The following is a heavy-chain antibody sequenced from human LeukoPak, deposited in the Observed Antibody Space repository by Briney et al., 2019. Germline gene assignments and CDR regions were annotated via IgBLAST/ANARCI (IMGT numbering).Heavy chain of an antibody. CDR3: ARSPFAYDFWSGYYPLDY. D-gene: IGHD3-3*01. J-gene: IGHJ4*02. V-gene: IGHV4-39*01. Sequence: SETLSLTCTVSGGSISSSSYYWGWIRQPPGKRLEWIGSIYYSGSTYYNPSLKSRVTISVDTSKNQFSLKLSSVTAADTAVYYCARSPFAYDFWSGYYPLDYWGQGTLVTVSS. CDR1: GGSISSSSYY. CDR2: IYYSGST.